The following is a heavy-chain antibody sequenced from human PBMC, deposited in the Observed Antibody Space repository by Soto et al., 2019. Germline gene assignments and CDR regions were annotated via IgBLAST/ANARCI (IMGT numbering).Heavy chain of an antibody. V-gene: IGHV1-46*01. Sequence: QVQLVQSGAEVKKPGAAVKVSCKASGYTFINYYIHWVRQAPGHGLEWMAIINPTGGSTNYAQKFQGRLTLTIDTSTTTVYMELSSLTSEDTAIYYCARQLAAGDVWGQGTLVTVSS. CDR1: GYTFINYY. J-gene: IGHJ4*02. D-gene: IGHD2-8*02. CDR3: ARQLAAGDV. CDR2: INPTGGST.